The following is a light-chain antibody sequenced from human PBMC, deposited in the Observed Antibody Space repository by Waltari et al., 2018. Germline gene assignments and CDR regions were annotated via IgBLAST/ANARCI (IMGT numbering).Light chain of an antibody. J-gene: IGKJ3*01. CDR2: DAS. V-gene: IGKV3-11*01. CDR1: KRVSGY. CDR3: QQRSNRPPIVH. Sequence: DIVLTQSPATLSLSSGGRATLPCRPSKRVSGYLAWYPQKPGQAPRLLIYDASTRATGSPARFSGSGSGTVFTLASSGLEPEDFALYYCQQRSNRPPIVHFGPGTKVDIK.